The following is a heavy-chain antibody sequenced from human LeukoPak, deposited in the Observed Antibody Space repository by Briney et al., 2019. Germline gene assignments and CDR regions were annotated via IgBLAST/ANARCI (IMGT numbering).Heavy chain of an antibody. J-gene: IGHJ6*03. CDR2: IIPIFGTA. V-gene: IGHV1-69*05. CDR3: ARAFYYYGSGSYPPYCYYYMDV. CDR1: GGTFSSYA. D-gene: IGHD3-10*01. Sequence: ASVKVSCKASGGTFSSYAISWVRQAPGQGLEWMGGIIPIFGTANYAQKFQGRVTITTDESTSTAYMELSSLRSEDTAVYYCARAFYYYGSGSYPPYCYYYMDVWGKGTTVTVSS.